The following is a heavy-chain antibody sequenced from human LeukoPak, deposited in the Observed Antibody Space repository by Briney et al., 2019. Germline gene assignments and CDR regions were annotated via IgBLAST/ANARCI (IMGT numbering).Heavy chain of an antibody. CDR1: GGSFSGYY. Sequence: PSETLSLTCAVYGGSFSGYYWSWIRQPPGKGLEWIGEINHSGSTNYNPSLKSRVTISVDTSKNQFSLKLSSVTAADTAVYYCARGFGVNFDYWGQGTLVTVSS. CDR3: ARGFGVNFDY. CDR2: INHSGST. J-gene: IGHJ4*02. V-gene: IGHV4-34*01. D-gene: IGHD3-10*01.